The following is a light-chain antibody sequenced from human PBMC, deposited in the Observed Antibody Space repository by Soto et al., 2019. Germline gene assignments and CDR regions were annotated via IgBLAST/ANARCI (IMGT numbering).Light chain of an antibody. Sequence: DIVLTQSPGTLSLSPGERATLACRASQSVRSTSLAWYQQRSGQAPSLLIYGTSSRATGIPDRFSGGGSGTDFTLTISRLEPEDFAVYYCQHYNRSPPITFGQWTKVDI. CDR2: GTS. CDR3: QHYNRSPPIT. V-gene: IGKV3-20*01. J-gene: IGKJ1*01. CDR1: QSVRSTS.